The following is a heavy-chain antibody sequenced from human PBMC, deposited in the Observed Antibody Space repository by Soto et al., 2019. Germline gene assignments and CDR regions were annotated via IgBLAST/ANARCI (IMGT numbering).Heavy chain of an antibody. V-gene: IGHV1-18*01. Sequence: ASVKGSCTASGYTFTIYGISWVRQAPGQGLEWMGWISAYNGNTNYAQKLQGRVTMTTDTSTSTAYMELRSLRSDDTAVYYCARDLGYCSGGSCYSDRGWFDPWGQGTLVTVSS. CDR1: GYTFTIYG. J-gene: IGHJ5*02. CDR2: ISAYNGNT. CDR3: ARDLGYCSGGSCYSDRGWFDP. D-gene: IGHD2-15*01.